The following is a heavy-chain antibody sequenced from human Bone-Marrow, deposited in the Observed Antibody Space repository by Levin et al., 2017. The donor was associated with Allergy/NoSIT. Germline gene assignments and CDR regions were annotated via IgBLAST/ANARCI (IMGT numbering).Heavy chain of an antibody. CDR2: ISYDGSNK. J-gene: IGHJ4*02. CDR3: AKALRGYSYAHRY. D-gene: IGHD5-18*01. CDR1: GFTFSSYG. Sequence: PGGSLRLSCAASGFTFSSYGMHWVRQAPGKGLEWVAVISYDGSNKYYADSVKGRFTISRDNSKNTLYLQMNSLRAEDTAVYYCAKALRGYSYAHRYWGQGTLVTVSS. V-gene: IGHV3-30*18.